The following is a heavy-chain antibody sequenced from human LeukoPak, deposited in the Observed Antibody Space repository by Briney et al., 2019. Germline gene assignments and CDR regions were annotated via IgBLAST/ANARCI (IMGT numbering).Heavy chain of an antibody. CDR2: TRYDGSNK. CDR1: GFTFSTYG. CDR3: ARSLSSVAGYFDY. Sequence: GGSLRLSCAASGFTFSTYGMHWVRQAPGKGLEGVAFTRYDGSNKNYADSVKGRITISRDNSKNSLYLQMNSLRAEDTALYYCARSLSSVAGYFDYWGQGTLVTVSS. V-gene: IGHV3-30*02. J-gene: IGHJ4*02. D-gene: IGHD6-19*01.